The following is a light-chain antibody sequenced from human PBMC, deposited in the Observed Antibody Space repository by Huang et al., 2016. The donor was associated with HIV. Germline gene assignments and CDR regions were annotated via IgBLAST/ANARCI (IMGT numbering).Light chain of an antibody. J-gene: IGKJ4*01. Sequence: DIVMTQSPLSLPVTPGEPASFSCRSSQSLVHDNGYSYLDWYLQKPGQSPQVLIYMTSVRAPGIPDRFSGGGSGTNFTLEINRVDAEDVGTYYCMQSLQSLTFGGGTRLEIK. CDR2: MTS. CDR1: QSLVHDNGYSY. CDR3: MQSLQSLT. V-gene: IGKV2-28*01.